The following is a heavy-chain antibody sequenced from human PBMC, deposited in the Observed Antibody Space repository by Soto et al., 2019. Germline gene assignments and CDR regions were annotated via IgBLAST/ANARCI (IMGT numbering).Heavy chain of an antibody. J-gene: IGHJ5*02. Sequence: SETLSLTCTVSGGSISSSSYYWGWIRQPPGKGLEWIGSIYYSGSTYYNTSLKSPVTISLDTSKNQFSLKLNSVTAADTAVYYCARIALIRGSLDWLDPWGQGTLVTVSS. D-gene: IGHD3-10*01. V-gene: IGHV4-39*01. CDR1: GGSISSSSYY. CDR3: ARIALIRGSLDWLDP. CDR2: IYYSGST.